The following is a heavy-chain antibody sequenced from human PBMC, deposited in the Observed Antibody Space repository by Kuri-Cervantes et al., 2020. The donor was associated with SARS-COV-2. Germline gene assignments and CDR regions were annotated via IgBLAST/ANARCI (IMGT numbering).Heavy chain of an antibody. J-gene: IGHJ4*02. CDR3: ARGSTTSQYYFDY. V-gene: IGHV4-31*03. CDR1: GDAFGNGKYY. Sequence: SETLSLTCNVTGDAFGNGKYYWRWIRQRPGRDLEWIGYIYYTGGTYYSPSLNSRVTISVDTFKNQFSLKMTSLTATDTALYFCARGSTTSQYYFDYWGLGTLVTVSS. CDR2: IYYTGGT. D-gene: IGHD2/OR15-2a*01.